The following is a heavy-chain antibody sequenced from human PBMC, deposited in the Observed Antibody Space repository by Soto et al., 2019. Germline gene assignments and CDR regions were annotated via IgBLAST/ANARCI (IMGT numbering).Heavy chain of an antibody. Sequence: ASVKVSCKASGYTFTGYYMHWVRQAPGQGLEWMGWINPNSGGTNYAQKFQGWVTMTRDTSISTAYMELSRLRSDDTAVYYCARGGDIGYCTNGVCPWDWFDPWGQGTLVTVSS. J-gene: IGHJ5*02. V-gene: IGHV1-2*04. CDR1: GYTFTGYY. CDR3: ARGGDIGYCTNGVCPWDWFDP. D-gene: IGHD2-8*01. CDR2: INPNSGGT.